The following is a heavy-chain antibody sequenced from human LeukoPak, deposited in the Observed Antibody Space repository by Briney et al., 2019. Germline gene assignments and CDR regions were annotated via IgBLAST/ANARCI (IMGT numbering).Heavy chain of an antibody. D-gene: IGHD3-9*01. CDR2: IYSGGNT. J-gene: IGHJ4*02. Sequence: GGSLRLSCAASGFTVSSTYMSWVRQTPGKGLEWVSIIYSGGNTYYADSVRGRFTISRDNSKNTLSLQMNSLRAEDTAVYYCARALETLRYSDWLLPPFDSWGQGTLVTVSS. CDR1: GFTVSSTY. V-gene: IGHV3-53*01. CDR3: ARALETLRYSDWLLPPFDS.